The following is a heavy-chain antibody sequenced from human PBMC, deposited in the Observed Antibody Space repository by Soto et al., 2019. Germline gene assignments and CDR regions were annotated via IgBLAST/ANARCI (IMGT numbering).Heavy chain of an antibody. CDR2: ISGSGGST. J-gene: IGHJ4*02. CDR1: GFTFSSYA. V-gene: IGHV3-23*01. D-gene: IGHD2-21*02. Sequence: PGGSLRLSCAASGFTFSSYAMSWVRQAPGKGLEWVSAISGSGGSTYYADSVKGLFTISRDNSKNTLYLQMYMMRAQDTSVYYCAKGPFVVVSALCYFDYCGQGPLVTVSS. CDR3: AKGPFVVVSALCYFDY.